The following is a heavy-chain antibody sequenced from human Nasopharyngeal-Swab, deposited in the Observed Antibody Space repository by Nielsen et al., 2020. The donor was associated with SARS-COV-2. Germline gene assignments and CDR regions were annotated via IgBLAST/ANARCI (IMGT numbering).Heavy chain of an antibody. CDR2: ISSSSSYI. V-gene: IGHV3-21*01. CDR1: GFTFSSYS. D-gene: IGHD2-15*01. CDR3: ARDCGSGGSCYPH. Sequence: GGSLRLSCAASGFTFSSYSMNWVRQAPGKGLEWVSSISSSSSYIYYADSVKGRFTISRGNAKNSLYLQMNSLRAEDTAVYYCARDCGSGGSCYPHWGQGTLVTVSS. J-gene: IGHJ4*02.